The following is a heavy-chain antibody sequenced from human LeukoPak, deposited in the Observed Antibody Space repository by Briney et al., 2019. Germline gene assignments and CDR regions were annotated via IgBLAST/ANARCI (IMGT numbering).Heavy chain of an antibody. Sequence: ASVKVSCKASGYTFTGYYMHWVRQAPGQGLEWMGWINPNSGGTNYAQKFQGRVTMTTNTSISTAYMELSSLRSEDTAVYYCARGYSYGPGRGDLDYWGQGTLVTVSS. J-gene: IGHJ4*02. D-gene: IGHD5-18*01. V-gene: IGHV1-2*02. CDR1: GYTFTGYY. CDR2: INPNSGGT. CDR3: ARGYSYGPGRGDLDY.